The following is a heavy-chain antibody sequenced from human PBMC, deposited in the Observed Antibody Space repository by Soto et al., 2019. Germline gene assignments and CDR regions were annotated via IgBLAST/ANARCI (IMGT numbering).Heavy chain of an antibody. V-gene: IGHV1-18*01. CDR1: GYSFRSHG. D-gene: IGHD6-6*01. Sequence: QVQLVQSGAEVKKTGASVKVSCKASGYSFRSHGISWMQQAPGQGLEWMGWISAYNGNTNYAQKLQGRVTMTTDTSTNTAYMELRSLRSDDTAMYYCARFEYRSTDPLGYAFDIWGQGTMVTVSS. J-gene: IGHJ3*02. CDR2: ISAYNGNT. CDR3: ARFEYRSTDPLGYAFDI.